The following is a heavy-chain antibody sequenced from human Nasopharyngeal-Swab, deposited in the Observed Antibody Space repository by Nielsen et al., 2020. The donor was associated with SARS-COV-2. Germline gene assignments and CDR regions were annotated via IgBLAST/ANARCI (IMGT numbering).Heavy chain of an antibody. CDR3: ARALLVGGYYFDY. V-gene: IGHV3-53*01. Sequence: VRQAPGKGLEWVSVIYSGGSTYYADPVKGRFTISRDNSKNTLYLQMNSLRAEDTAVYYCARALLVGGYYFDYWGQGTPVTVSS. J-gene: IGHJ4*02. CDR2: IYSGGST. D-gene: IGHD6-13*01.